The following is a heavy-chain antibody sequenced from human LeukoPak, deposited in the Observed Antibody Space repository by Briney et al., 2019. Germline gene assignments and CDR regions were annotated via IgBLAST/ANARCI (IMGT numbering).Heavy chain of an antibody. D-gene: IGHD2/OR15-2a*01. J-gene: IGHJ6*02. CDR1: GGSISSSSYY. Sequence: SETLSLTCTVSGGSISSSSYYWGWIRQPPGKGLEWIGSIYYSGSTYYNPSLKSRVTISVDTSKNQFSLKLSSVTAADTAVYYCARDRVIASYYYGMDVWGQGTTVTVSS. CDR2: IYYSGST. CDR3: ARDRVIASYYYGMDV. V-gene: IGHV4-39*02.